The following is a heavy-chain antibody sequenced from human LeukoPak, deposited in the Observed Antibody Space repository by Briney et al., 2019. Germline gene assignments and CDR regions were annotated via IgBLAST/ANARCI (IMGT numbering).Heavy chain of an antibody. CDR3: ARQVTFGYAYAYYFDY. J-gene: IGHJ4*02. CDR2: IHNSEST. CDR1: GGSISSSTYF. D-gene: IGHD5-18*01. V-gene: IGHV4-39*01. Sequence: PSETLSLTCTVSGGSISSSTYFWAWIRQPPGKGLEWIGNIHNSESTYYNPSLKSRVTISVDTSKNQFSLKLSSVTAADTAVYYCARQVTFGYAYAYYFDYWGQGSLVTVSS.